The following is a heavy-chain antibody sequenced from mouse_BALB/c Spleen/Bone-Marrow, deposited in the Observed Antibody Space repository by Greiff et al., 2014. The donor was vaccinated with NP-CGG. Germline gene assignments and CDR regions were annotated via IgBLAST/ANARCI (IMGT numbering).Heavy chain of an antibody. CDR3: TRHGEVRRFYYALDY. Sequence: EVKLMESGGGLVQPGRSLKLSCTASGFTFSSYSMSWVRQTPEKRLEWVAYISNGGGSTYYPDAVKGRFTISRDNAKNSLYLQMSSLKSEDTAMYYCTRHGEVRRFYYALDYWGQGTSVTVSS. J-gene: IGHJ4*01. CDR1: GFTFSSYS. D-gene: IGHD2-14*01. CDR2: ISNGGGST. V-gene: IGHV5-12-2*01.